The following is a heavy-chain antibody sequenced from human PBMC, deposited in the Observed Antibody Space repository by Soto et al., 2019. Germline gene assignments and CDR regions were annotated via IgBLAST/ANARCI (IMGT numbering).Heavy chain of an antibody. V-gene: IGHV1-18*01. CDR3: ARALWFGELFAVDYGMDV. J-gene: IGHJ6*02. CDR2: ISAYNGNT. CDR1: GYTFTSYG. D-gene: IGHD3-10*01. Sequence: QVQLVQSGAEVKKPGASVKVSCKASGYTFTSYGISWVRQAPGQGLEWMGWISAYNGNTNYAQKLQGRVTMTTDTSTGTAYMERRSLRSDDTAVYYCARALWFGELFAVDYGMDVWGQGTTVTVSS.